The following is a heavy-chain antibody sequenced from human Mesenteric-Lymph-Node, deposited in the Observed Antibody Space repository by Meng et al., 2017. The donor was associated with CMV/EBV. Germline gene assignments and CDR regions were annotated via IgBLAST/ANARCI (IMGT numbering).Heavy chain of an antibody. V-gene: IGHV3-7*01. CDR3: ARETTMLRGIFPYSSGMDV. D-gene: IGHD3-10*01. Sequence: GESLKISCAASGFSFSSYWMTWVRQAPGKGLEWVANIKQDGSEKNYVDSVKGRFSVSRDNAKNSLYLQMDTLRAEDTAVYFCARETTMLRGIFPYSSGMDVWGQGTTVTVSS. CDR1: GFSFSSYW. CDR2: IKQDGSEK. J-gene: IGHJ6*02.